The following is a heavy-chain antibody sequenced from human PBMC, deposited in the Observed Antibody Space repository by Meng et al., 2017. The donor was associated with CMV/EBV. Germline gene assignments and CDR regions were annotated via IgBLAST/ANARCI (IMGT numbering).Heavy chain of an antibody. D-gene: IGHD1-26*01. Sequence: GESLKISCAASGFTFSSYSMNWVRQAPGKGLEWVSSISSSSSYIYYADSVKGRFTISRDNAKNSLYLQMNSLRAEDTAVYYCARGQLGSYSSVDYWGQGTLVTVSS. V-gene: IGHV3-21*01. CDR2: ISSSSSYI. CDR1: GFTFSSYS. CDR3: ARGQLGSYSSVDY. J-gene: IGHJ4*02.